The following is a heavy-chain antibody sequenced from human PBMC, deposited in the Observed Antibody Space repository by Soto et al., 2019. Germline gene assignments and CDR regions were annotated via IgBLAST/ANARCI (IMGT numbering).Heavy chain of an antibody. J-gene: IGHJ6*02. Sequence: GGSLRLSCAASGFTFDDYTMHWVRQAPGKGLEWVSLISWDGGSTYYADSVKGRFTISRDNSKNSLYLQMNSLRTEDTALYYCAQDYYYGMDVWGQGATVTVSS. CDR2: ISWDGGST. CDR1: GFTFDDYT. V-gene: IGHV3-43*01. CDR3: AQDYYYGMDV.